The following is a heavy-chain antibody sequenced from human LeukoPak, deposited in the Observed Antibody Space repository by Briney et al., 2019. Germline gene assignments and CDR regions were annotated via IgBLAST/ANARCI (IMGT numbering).Heavy chain of an antibody. J-gene: IGHJ4*02. CDR3: ARDGHYDIWSGSFEGIDY. V-gene: IGHV3-7*01. CDR1: GFTFSSYA. CDR2: IYQDGSEK. D-gene: IGHD3-3*01. Sequence: GGSLRLSCAASGFTFSSYAMSWVRQAPGKGLEWVANIYQDGSEKYYVDSVKGRFTISRDNAKNSLYLQMNSLRAEDSAVYYCARDGHYDIWSGSFEGIDYWGQGTLVTVSS.